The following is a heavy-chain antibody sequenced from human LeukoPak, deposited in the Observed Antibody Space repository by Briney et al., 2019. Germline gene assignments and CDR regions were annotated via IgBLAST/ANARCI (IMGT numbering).Heavy chain of an antibody. CDR2: IHYSGST. Sequence: SETLSLTCTVSGGSVTSYYWSWIRQPPGKGLEWIGYIHYSGSTKSNPSLMSRVTISVDTSKNQLSLKLSSVTAADTAVYYCARDQGSSLGMDVWGQGTMVTVSS. CDR3: ARDQGSSLGMDV. J-gene: IGHJ6*02. D-gene: IGHD6-13*01. CDR1: GGSVTSYY. V-gene: IGHV4-59*02.